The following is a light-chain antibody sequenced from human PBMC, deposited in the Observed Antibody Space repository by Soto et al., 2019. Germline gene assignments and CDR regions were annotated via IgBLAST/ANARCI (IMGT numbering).Light chain of an antibody. CDR3: QQYGSSKWT. V-gene: IGKV3-20*01. J-gene: IGKJ1*01. Sequence: EIVLTQSPGTLSLSPGERATLSCRASQSVSSSYLAWYQQKPGQAPRLLIYGASSRATGIPDRFSGSGSGTDFTLTISRLEPEDFAVYYSQQYGSSKWTFGQGTKV. CDR2: GAS. CDR1: QSVSSSY.